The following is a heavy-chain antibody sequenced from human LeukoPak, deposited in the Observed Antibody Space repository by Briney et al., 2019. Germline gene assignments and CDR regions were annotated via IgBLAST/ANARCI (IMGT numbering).Heavy chain of an antibody. CDR1: GFTFDDYA. CDR2: ISGSGGST. CDR3: AKDPPSGSGDY. D-gene: IGHD1-26*01. V-gene: IGHV3-23*01. J-gene: IGHJ4*02. Sequence: QSGRSLRLSCAASGFTFDDYAMHWVRQAPGKGLEWVSAISGSGGSTYYADSVKGRFTISRDNSKNTLYLQMNSLRAEDTAVYYCAKDPPSGSGDYWGQGTLVTVSS.